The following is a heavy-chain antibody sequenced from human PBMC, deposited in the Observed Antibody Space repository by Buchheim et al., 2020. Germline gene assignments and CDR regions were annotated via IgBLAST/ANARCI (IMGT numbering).Heavy chain of an antibody. D-gene: IGHD3-9*01. J-gene: IGHJ4*02. CDR3: ARDTTYYDILTGYSPGGYFDY. V-gene: IGHV3-30-3*01. CDR1: GFTFSSYA. CDR2: ISYDGSNK. Sequence: QVQLVESGGGVVQPGRSLRLSCAASGFTFSSYAMHWVRRAPGKGLEWVAVISYDGSNKYYADSVKGRFTISRANSKNTLYLQMNSLRAEDTAVYYCARDTTYYDILTGYSPGGYFDYWGQGTL.